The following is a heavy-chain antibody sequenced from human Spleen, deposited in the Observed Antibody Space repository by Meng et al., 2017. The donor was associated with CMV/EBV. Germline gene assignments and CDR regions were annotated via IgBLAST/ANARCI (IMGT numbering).Heavy chain of an antibody. Sequence: ESLKISCAASGFTFSTYAMHWVRQAPGKGLEWVSAISGGGSSTFYADSMQGRFTISRDNSKNTLFLQMKSLRAGDTAMYYCAKAPSIEARAGIDFWGPGTLVTVSS. CDR3: AKAPSIEARAGIDF. J-gene: IGHJ1*01. CDR2: ISGGGSST. CDR1: GFTFSTYA. V-gene: IGHV3-23*01. D-gene: IGHD6-6*01.